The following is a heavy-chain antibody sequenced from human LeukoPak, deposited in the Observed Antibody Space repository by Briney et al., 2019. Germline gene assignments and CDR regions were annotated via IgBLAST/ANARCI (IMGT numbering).Heavy chain of an antibody. Sequence: GASVKVSCKASEGTFSSYAISWVRQAPGQGLEWMGRIIPILGIANYAQKFQGRVTITADKSTSTAYMELSSLRSEDTAVYYCARDHYDSSGYYVDYWGQGTLVTVSS. CDR1: EGTFSSYA. CDR2: IIPILGIA. J-gene: IGHJ4*02. D-gene: IGHD3-22*01. CDR3: ARDHYDSSGYYVDY. V-gene: IGHV1-69*04.